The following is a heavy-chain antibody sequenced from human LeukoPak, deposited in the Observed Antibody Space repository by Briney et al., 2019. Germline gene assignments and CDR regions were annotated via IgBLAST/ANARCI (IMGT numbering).Heavy chain of an antibody. CDR2: IHTSGST. J-gene: IGHJ6*03. CDR1: GGSISSYY. CDR3: ARDLEYSSSVRRYYYYYMDV. Sequence: KPSETLSLTCTVSGGSISSYYWSWIRQPAGKGLEWIGRIHTSGSTNYNPSLKSRVTISVDKSKNQFSLKLSSVTAADTAVYYCARDLEYSSSVRRYYYYYMDVWGEGTTVTVSS. V-gene: IGHV4-4*07. D-gene: IGHD6-6*01.